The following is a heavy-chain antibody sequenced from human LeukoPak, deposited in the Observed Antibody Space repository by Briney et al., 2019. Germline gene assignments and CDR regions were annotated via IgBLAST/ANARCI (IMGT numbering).Heavy chain of an antibody. CDR3: ARDETSGMSLVRGVN. V-gene: IGHV3-11*04. CDR1: GFTFSDYY. Sequence: GGSLRLSCAASGFTFSDYYMSWIRQAPGKGLEWVSYISSSGSTIYYADSVKGRFTISRDNAKNSLYLQMKSLRAEDTAVYYCARDETSGMSLVRGVNWGQGTLVTVSS. D-gene: IGHD3-10*01. J-gene: IGHJ4*02. CDR2: ISSSGSTI.